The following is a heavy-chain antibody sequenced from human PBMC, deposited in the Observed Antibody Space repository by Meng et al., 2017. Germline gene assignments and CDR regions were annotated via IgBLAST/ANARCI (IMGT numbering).Heavy chain of an antibody. CDR3: ARDDPIDGYNY. CDR2: IWYDGSNK. CDR1: GFTFSSYG. J-gene: IGHJ4*02. Sequence: GESLKISCAASGFTFSSYGMHWVRQAPGKGLEWVAVIWYDGSNKYYADSVKGRFTISRDNSKNTLYLQMNSLRAEDTAVYYCARDDPIDGYNYWGQGTLVTVSS. D-gene: IGHD5-24*01. V-gene: IGHV3-33*01.